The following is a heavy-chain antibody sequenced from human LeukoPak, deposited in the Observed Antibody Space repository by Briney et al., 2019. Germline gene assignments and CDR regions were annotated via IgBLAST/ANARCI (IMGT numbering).Heavy chain of an antibody. CDR3: AKARRCGAYFCFDY. J-gene: IGHJ4*02. D-gene: IGHD2/OR15-2a*01. CDR1: GFTFSNYG. Sequence: GGSLRLSCAASGFTFSNYGMHWVRQAPGKGLEWVAVVSYGGTNKYYADSVKGRFTISRDNSKNTLYLQMNSLRAEDTAVYYCAKARRCGAYFCFDYWGQGTLVTVSS. V-gene: IGHV3-30*18. CDR2: VSYGGTNK.